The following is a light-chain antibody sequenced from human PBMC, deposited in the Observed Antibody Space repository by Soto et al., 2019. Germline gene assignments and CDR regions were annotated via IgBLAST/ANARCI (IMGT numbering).Light chain of an antibody. J-gene: IGKJ3*01. V-gene: IGKV1-27*01. CDR1: QGISNY. CDR2: SAS. Sequence: DIQMTQSPSSLSASVGDRVTITCRASQGISNYLAWYQQRPGTVPKLLIHSASTLQSGVPSRFSGSGSGTDFTLTISSIQPEDVATYYCQKYNSALFSFGPGIKVDLK. CDR3: QKYNSALFS.